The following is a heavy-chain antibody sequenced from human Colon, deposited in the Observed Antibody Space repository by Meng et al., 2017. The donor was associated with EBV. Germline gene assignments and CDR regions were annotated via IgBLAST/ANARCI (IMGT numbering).Heavy chain of an antibody. CDR1: GDSINSGDYS. D-gene: IGHD3-10*01. CDR3: VRDTRRGGGWFDP. J-gene: IGHJ5*02. CDR2: IYHGVNI. V-gene: IGHV4-30-2*01. Sequence: LQDSGSGLVRPSHALSLTCAGSGDSINSGDYSLTWIRQTPGKGLELIGYIYHGVNIYYTPSLRSRVTISVDKSRNQFSLKLTSVSAADTAVYYCVRDTRRGGGWFDPWGQGTLVTVSS.